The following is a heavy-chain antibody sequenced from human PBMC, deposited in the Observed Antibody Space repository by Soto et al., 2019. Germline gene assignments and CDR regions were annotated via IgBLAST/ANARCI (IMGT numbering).Heavy chain of an antibody. CDR2: IYSSENT. J-gene: IGHJ6*02. D-gene: IGHD2-2*01. V-gene: IGHV4-39*01. CDR1: SGSVSSNSYS. Sequence: SETLSLTCTVSSGSVSSNSYSWGWIRQSTGKGLEWTGTIYSSENTYYNPSLLSRVTISVDTSKNEFSLRLSSVTAADTAVYYCARLHGYCISTSCYGYYAMDVWGQGTTVTVS. CDR3: ARLHGYCISTSCYGYYAMDV.